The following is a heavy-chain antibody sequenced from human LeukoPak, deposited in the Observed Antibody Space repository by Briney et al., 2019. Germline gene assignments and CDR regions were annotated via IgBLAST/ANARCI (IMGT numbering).Heavy chain of an antibody. J-gene: IGHJ4*02. CDR1: GGSISSSSYY. V-gene: IGHV4-39*01. D-gene: IGHD3-22*01. CDR3: ASGSSGYYADY. Sequence: SETLSLTCTVSGGSISSSSYYWGWIRQPPGKGLEWIGSIYYSGSTYYNPSLKSRVTISVDTSKNQFSLKLSSVTAADTAVYYCASGSSGYYADYWGQGTLVTVSS. CDR2: IYYSGST.